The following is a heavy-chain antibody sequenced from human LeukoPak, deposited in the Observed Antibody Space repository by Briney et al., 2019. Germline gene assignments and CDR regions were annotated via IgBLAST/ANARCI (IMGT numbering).Heavy chain of an antibody. CDR3: AKDIDFWSGYYYFDY. CDR1: GFTFSSYA. V-gene: IGHV3-23*01. Sequence: GGSLRLSCAASGFTFSSYAMSWVRQAPGKGLEWVSAISGSGGSTYYADSVKGRFTISRDNSKNTLYLQMNSLRAEDTAVYYCAKDIDFWSGYYYFDYWGQGTLVTVSS. D-gene: IGHD3-3*01. CDR2: ISGSGGST. J-gene: IGHJ4*02.